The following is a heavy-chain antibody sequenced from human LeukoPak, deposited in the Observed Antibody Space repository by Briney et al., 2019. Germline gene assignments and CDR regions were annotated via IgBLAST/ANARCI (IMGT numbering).Heavy chain of an antibody. CDR3: ARIGGITTVRGVPGYYFDY. Sequence: SETLSLTCTVSGGSISSGDYYWSWLRQPPGKGLEWIGYIYYSGSTYYNPSLKSRVTISVDTSKNQFSLKLSSVTAADTAVYYCARIGGITTVRGVPGYYFDYWGQGTLVTVSS. CDR1: GGSISSGDYY. CDR2: IYYSGST. V-gene: IGHV4-30-4*01. D-gene: IGHD3-10*01. J-gene: IGHJ4*02.